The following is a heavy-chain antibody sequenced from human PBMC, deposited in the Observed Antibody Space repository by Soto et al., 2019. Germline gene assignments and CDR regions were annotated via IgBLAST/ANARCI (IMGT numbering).Heavy chain of an antibody. V-gene: IGHV3-23*01. CDR2: ISNSGGRT. CDR1: GLTFRTYA. CDR3: AKGHASGS. Sequence: EVQLLESGGGFVQPGGSLRLSCVVSGLTFRTYAMTWVRQAPGKGLEWVSFISNSGGRTNYADSVRGRFTTSRDNSKNTLYLQMNSLRAEDTALYYCAKGHASGSWGPGTQVTVSS. J-gene: IGHJ5*02. D-gene: IGHD6-25*01.